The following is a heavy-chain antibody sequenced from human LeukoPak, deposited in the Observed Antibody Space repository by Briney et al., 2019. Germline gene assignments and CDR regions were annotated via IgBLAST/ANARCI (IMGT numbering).Heavy chain of an antibody. CDR2: IYSSGST. Sequence: SETLSLTCTVSGGSISSGSYYWNWIRQPAGKGLEWIGRIYSSGSTNYNPSLKSRVTISVDTSKNQFSLKLSSVTAADTAMYHCAREDIAAAHSIWGQGTMVTVAS. CDR1: GGSISSGSYY. V-gene: IGHV4-61*02. J-gene: IGHJ3*02. D-gene: IGHD6-13*01. CDR3: AREDIAAAHSI.